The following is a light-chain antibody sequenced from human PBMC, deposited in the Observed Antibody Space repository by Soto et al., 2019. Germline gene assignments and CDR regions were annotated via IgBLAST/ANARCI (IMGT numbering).Light chain of an antibody. V-gene: IGKV3-20*01. Sequence: ELVSTQSPGTLALSPGERATLSCRASQSVSGSFLAWYQQKPGQAPRLIIHGAARRATGIPHRFSGSGSGTDFTLTISRLEPEDFAVYYCQQYGNASWTFGQGTKV. J-gene: IGKJ1*01. CDR1: QSVSGSF. CDR2: GAA. CDR3: QQYGNASWT.